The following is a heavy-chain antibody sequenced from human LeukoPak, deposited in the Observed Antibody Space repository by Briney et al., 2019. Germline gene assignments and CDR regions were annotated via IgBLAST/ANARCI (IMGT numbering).Heavy chain of an antibody. D-gene: IGHD4-17*01. CDR2: IYYSGST. V-gene: IGHV4-59*01. J-gene: IGHJ4*02. CDR3: AREGHGDYGEY. CDR1: GGSISSYY. Sequence: SETLSLTCTVSGGSISSYYWSWIRQPPGKGLEWIGYIYYSGSTNYNPSLKSRVTISVDTSKNQFSLKLSSVTAADTAVYYCAREGHGDYGEYWGQGTLVTVSS.